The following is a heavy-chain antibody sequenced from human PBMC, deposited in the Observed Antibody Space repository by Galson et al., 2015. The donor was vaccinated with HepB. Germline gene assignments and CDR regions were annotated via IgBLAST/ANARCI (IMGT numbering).Heavy chain of an antibody. J-gene: IGHJ4*02. V-gene: IGHV1-69*02. CDR3: AIGGYSGYDFDY. CDR2: IIPILGIA. D-gene: IGHD5-12*01. Sequence: SVKVSCKASGGTFSSYTISWVRQAPGQGLEWMGRIIPILGIANYAQKFQGRVTITADKSTSTAYMELSSLRSEGTAVYYCAIGGYSGYDFDYWGQGTLVTVSS. CDR1: GGTFSSYT.